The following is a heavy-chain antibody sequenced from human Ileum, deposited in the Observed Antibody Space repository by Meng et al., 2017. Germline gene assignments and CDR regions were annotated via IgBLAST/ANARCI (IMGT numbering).Heavy chain of an antibody. V-gene: IGHV1-8*01. CDR1: GYYFTTYD. Sequence: VHRVHCVTERKTDGTLIVFSYKAYGYYFTTYDIHWPRKAPGEGCGCMGWVSTSSDKTHEEQEFQCRVNMKRDISISTVYMELTSMKSDDTAVYYCARGVGDLGDYWGQGTLVTVSS. CDR3: ARGVGDLGDY. D-gene: IGHD3-16*01. J-gene: IGHJ4*02. CDR2: VSTSSDKT.